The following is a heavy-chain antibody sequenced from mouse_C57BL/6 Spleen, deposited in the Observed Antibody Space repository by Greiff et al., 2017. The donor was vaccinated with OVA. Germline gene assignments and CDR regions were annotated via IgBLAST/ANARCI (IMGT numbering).Heavy chain of an antibody. CDR1: GFTFSDYG. Sequence: EVKVVESGGGLVKPGGSLKLSCAASGFTFSDYGMPWVRQAPEKGLEWVAYISSGSSTIYYADTVKGRFTISRDNAKNTLFLPMTSLRSADTAMYCCARGGIYYCGSSYGFADWGQGTLVTGSA. J-gene: IGHJ3*01. D-gene: IGHD1-1*01. V-gene: IGHV5-17*01. CDR3: ARGGIYYCGSSYGFAD. CDR2: ISSGSSTI.